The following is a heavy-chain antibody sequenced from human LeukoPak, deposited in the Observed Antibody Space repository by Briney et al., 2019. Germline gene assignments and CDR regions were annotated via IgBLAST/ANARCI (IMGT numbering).Heavy chain of an antibody. V-gene: IGHV4-39*01. D-gene: IGHD1-26*01. CDR2: IYYSGST. CDR3: ARGVGATP. J-gene: IGHJ4*02. CDR1: GGSISSSSYY. Sequence: WETLSLTCTVSGGSISSSSYYWGWIRQPPGKGLEWIGSIYYSGSTYYNPSLKSRVTISVDTSKNQFSLKLSSVTAADTAVYYCARGVGATPWGQGTLVTVSS.